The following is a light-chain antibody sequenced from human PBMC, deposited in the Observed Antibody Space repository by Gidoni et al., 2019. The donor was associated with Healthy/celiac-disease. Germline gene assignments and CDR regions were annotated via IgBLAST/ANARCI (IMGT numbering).Light chain of an antibody. J-gene: IGKJ2*01. CDR2: GAS. CDR1: QSVSSN. CDR3: QQYNNWPPGVYT. V-gene: IGKV3-15*01. Sequence: EIVMTQSPATLSVSPGERATLSCRASQSVSSNLAWYQQKPGQARRLLIYGASTRATGIPARFSGSGSGTEFTLTISSLQSEDFAVYYCQQYNNWPPGVYTFGQGTKLEIK.